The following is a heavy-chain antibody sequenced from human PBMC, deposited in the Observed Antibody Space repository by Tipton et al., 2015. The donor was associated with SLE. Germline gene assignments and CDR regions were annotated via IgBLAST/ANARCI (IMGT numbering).Heavy chain of an antibody. CDR1: GFTFSSYT. V-gene: IGHV3-21*06. D-gene: IGHD1-26*01. CDR2: ISGTSSYI. J-gene: IGHJ4*02. CDR3: AREGSWDLDN. Sequence: SLRLSCVASGFTFSSYTMHWVRRAPGKGLEWVSSISGTSSYIFQADSLKGRFTVSRDNAKNSVYLQMDSLGAEDTAMYYCAREGSWDLDNWGQGTLVTVSA.